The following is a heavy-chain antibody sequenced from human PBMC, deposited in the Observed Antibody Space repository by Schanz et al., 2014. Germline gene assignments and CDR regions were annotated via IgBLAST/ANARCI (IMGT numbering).Heavy chain of an antibody. J-gene: IGHJ6*02. CDR2: INSDGSTT. CDR3: ARPLGPNYYYYGLDV. Sequence: VQLVESGGGVVQPGRSLRLSCAASGFTFSSYAMHWVRQAPGKGLEWVSRINSDGSTTIYADSVKGRFTISRDNAKNTLYLQMNSLRAEDTAVYYCARPLGPNYYYYGLDVWGQGTTVTVSS. CDR1: GFTFSSYA. V-gene: IGHV3-74*02.